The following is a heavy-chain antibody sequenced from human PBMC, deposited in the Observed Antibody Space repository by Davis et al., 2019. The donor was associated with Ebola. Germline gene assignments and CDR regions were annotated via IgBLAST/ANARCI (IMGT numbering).Heavy chain of an antibody. V-gene: IGHV1-69*06. Sequence: SVKVSCKASGGTFSSYAISWVRQAPGQGLEWMGGIIPIFGTANYAQKFQGRVTITADKSTSTAYMELSSLRSEDTAVYYCARNGLSSAGFDYWGQGTLVTVSS. CDR3: ARNGLSSAGFDY. D-gene: IGHD6-6*01. J-gene: IGHJ4*02. CDR1: GGTFSSYA. CDR2: IIPIFGTA.